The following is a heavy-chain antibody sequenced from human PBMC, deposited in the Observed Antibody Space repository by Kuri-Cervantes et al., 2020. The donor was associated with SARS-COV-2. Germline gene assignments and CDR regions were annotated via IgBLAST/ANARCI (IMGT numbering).Heavy chain of an antibody. J-gene: IGHJ4*02. CDR1: GFTFSGHW. D-gene: IGHD4/OR15-4a*01. V-gene: IGHV3-30*03. CDR2: ISYDGSNK. CDR3: ARARGASYYFDY. Sequence: GESLKISCAASGFTFSGHWIHWVRQAPGKGLEWVAVISYDGSNKYYADSVKGRFTISRDNSKNTLYLQMNSLRAEDTAVYYCARARGASYYFDYWGQGTLVTVSS.